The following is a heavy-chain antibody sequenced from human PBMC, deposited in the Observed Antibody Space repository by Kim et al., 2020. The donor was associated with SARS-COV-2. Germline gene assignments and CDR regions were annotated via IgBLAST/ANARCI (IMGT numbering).Heavy chain of an antibody. CDR3: ARGLFLDY. J-gene: IGHJ4*02. Sequence: SGGTNYAQKFQGRVTMTRDTSISTAYMELSRLRSDDTAVYYCARGLFLDYWGQGTLVTVSS. V-gene: IGHV1-2*02. CDR2: SGGT.